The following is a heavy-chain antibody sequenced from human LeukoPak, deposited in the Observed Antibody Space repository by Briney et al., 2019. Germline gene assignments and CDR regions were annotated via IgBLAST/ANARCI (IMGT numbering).Heavy chain of an antibody. CDR3: ARGHRPPYYGMDV. J-gene: IGHJ6*02. V-gene: IGHV1-69*02. CDR1: GGTFSSYT. CDR2: IIPILGIA. Sequence: SVKVSCKASGGTFSSYTISWVRQAPGQGLEWMGRIIPILGIANYAQKFQGRVTITADKSTSTAYMELSSLRSEDTAVFYCARGHRPPYYGMDVWGQGTTVTVSS.